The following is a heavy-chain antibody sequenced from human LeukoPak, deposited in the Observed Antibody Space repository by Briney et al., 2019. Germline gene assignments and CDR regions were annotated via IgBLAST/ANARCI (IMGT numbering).Heavy chain of an antibody. V-gene: IGHV4-39*07. J-gene: IGHJ4*02. Sequence: SETLSLTCTVSGGSISSSSYYWGWIRQPPGKGLEWIGGIYYSGSTYYNPSLKSRVTISVDTSKNQFSLKLSSVTAADTAVYYCARDGRGYCSSTSCYYFDYWGQGTLVTVSS. CDR2: IYYSGST. CDR1: GGSISSSSYY. D-gene: IGHD2-2*01. CDR3: ARDGRGYCSSTSCYYFDY.